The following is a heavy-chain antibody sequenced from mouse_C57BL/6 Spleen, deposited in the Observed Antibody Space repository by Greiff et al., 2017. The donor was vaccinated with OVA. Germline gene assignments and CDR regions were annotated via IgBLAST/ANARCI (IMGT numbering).Heavy chain of an antibody. V-gene: IGHV1-52*01. Sequence: QVQLQQSGAELVRPGSSVKLSCKASGYTFTSYWMHWVKQRPIQGLEWIGNIDPSDSETHYNQKFKDKATLTVDKSSSTAYMQLSSLTSEDSAVYYCARWDSNFEDYWGQGTTRTVSS. CDR1: GYTFTSYW. CDR2: IDPSDSET. D-gene: IGHD2-5*01. CDR3: ARWDSNFEDY. J-gene: IGHJ2*01.